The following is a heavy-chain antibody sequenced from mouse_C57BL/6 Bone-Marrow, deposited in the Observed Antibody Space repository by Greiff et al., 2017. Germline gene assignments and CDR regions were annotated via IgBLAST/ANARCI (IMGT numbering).Heavy chain of an antibody. Sequence: VQLQESGPGLVAPSQSLSITCTVSGFSLTSYGVHWVRQPPGKGLEWLVVICSDGSTTYNSALKSRLSISKDNSKSQVFLKMNSLQTDDTAMYYCARHGYYGSSSFAYWGQGTLVTVSA. J-gene: IGHJ3*01. CDR3: ARHGYYGSSSFAY. V-gene: IGHV2-6-1*01. D-gene: IGHD1-1*01. CDR1: GFSLTSYG. CDR2: ICSDGST.